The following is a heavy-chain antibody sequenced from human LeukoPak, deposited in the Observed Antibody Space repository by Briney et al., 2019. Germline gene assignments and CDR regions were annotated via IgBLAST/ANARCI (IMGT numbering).Heavy chain of an antibody. V-gene: IGHV1-18*01. CDR1: GYTFTSYG. CDR3: ARLVTMTRIPDY. CDR2: ITTYNSNT. Sequence: ASVKVSCKASGYTFTSYGTSWVRQAPGQGLEWMGWITTYNSNTHYAQNLQGRVTVTTDTSTSTAYMELRSLRSDDTAVYYCARLVTMTRIPDYWGQGTLVTVSS. J-gene: IGHJ4*02. D-gene: IGHD3-22*01.